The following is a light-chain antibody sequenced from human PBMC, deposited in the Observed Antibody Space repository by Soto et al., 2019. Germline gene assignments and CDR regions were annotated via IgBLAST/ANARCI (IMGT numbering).Light chain of an antibody. V-gene: IGKV2-28*01. Sequence: DIVMTQSPLSLPVTPGEPASISCRSSQSLLHSNGYNYLDWYLQKPGQSPQLLIYLGSNRASGVPERFSGSGSGTDFTLKISRGEAEDVGVYYCMQALQTPPAFGQGTKLEI. CDR1: QSLLHSNGYNY. J-gene: IGKJ2*01. CDR2: LGS. CDR3: MQALQTPPA.